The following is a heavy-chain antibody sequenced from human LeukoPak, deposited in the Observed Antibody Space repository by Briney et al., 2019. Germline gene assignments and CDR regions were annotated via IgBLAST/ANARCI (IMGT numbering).Heavy chain of an antibody. J-gene: IGHJ4*02. Sequence: VASVNVSCKTSGYTFSSYGVSWVRQAPGQGLEWMGWISGHNGNTNYAQKFQGRVAMTTDTSTTTAYMELRSLRSDDTAMYFCARDGIGTDYVRYFDDWGQGTLVTVSS. V-gene: IGHV1-18*01. CDR2: ISGHNGNT. CDR1: GYTFSSYG. CDR3: ARDGIGTDYVRYFDD. D-gene: IGHD3-10*02.